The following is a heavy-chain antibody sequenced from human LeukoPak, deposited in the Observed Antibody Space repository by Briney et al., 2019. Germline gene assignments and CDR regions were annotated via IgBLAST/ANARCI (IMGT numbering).Heavy chain of an antibody. Sequence: SETLSLTCAVSGGSFSGYYWNWIRQPPGNGLEWIGEINHSGSANYNPSLKSRVTISLDTSKNQFSLNLSSVTAADTAVYYCARGYGRRPPDYWGQGTLVTVSS. CDR2: INHSGSA. D-gene: IGHD1-1*01. CDR3: ARGYGRRPPDY. J-gene: IGHJ4*02. CDR1: GGSFSGYY. V-gene: IGHV4-34*01.